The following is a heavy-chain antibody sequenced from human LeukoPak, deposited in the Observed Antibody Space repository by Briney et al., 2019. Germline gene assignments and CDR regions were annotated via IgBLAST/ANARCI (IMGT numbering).Heavy chain of an antibody. Sequence: SSETLSLTCTVSGGSISSYYWSWIRQPPGKGLEWIGEINHSGSTNYNPSLKSRVTISVDTSKNQFSLKLSSVTAADTAVYYCARGRTFGGVIVIRRFDYWGQGTLVTVSS. CDR3: ARGRTFGGVIVIRRFDY. D-gene: IGHD3-16*02. V-gene: IGHV4-34*01. CDR1: GGSISSYY. CDR2: INHSGST. J-gene: IGHJ4*02.